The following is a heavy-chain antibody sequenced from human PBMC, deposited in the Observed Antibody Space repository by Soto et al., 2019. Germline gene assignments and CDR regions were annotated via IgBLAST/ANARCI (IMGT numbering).Heavy chain of an antibody. CDR3: ARIPVDTYMINWFDP. V-gene: IGHV4-61*08. CDR1: GGSVSSGDYY. J-gene: IGHJ5*02. D-gene: IGHD5-18*01. Sequence: SETLSLTCTVSGGSVSSGDYYWSWIRQPPGKGLEWVGYIYYSGSTNYNPSLKSRVSISLDTSKNQFSLRLTSVTAADTAVYYCARIPVDTYMINWFDPWGQGTLVTVSS. CDR2: IYYSGST.